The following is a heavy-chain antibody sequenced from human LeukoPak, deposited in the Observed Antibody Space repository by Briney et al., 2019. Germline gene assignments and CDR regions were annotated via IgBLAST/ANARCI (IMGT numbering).Heavy chain of an antibody. D-gene: IGHD3-22*01. J-gene: IGHJ4*02. CDR3: ARRYYDNFDY. V-gene: IGHV3-23*01. CDR1: GFTFSSYG. Sequence: GGSLRLSCAASGFTFSSYGMSWVRQAPGKGLEWVSAISGSGGSTYYADSVKGRFTISRDNAKNSLYLQMNSLRAEDTPVYYCARRYYDNFDYWGQGTLVTVSS. CDR2: ISGSGGST.